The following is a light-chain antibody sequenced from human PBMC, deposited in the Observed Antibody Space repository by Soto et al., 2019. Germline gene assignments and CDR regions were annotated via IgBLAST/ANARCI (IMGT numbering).Light chain of an antibody. CDR2: KVS. Sequence: DIQMTQSPSTLSASVGDRVTITCRASQSIDTWLAWYQQKPGKAPNVLISKVSNLESGVPSRFSGSGSGTESTLTISSLQPDDSATYYCQQYKRSSTFGQGTKVDNK. V-gene: IGKV1-5*03. CDR1: QSIDTW. CDR3: QQYKRSST. J-gene: IGKJ1*01.